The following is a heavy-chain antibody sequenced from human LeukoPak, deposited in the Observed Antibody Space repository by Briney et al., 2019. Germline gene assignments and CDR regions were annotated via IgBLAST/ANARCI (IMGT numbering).Heavy chain of an antibody. V-gene: IGHV3-23*01. CDR1: GFTFSTYA. Sequence: GGSLRLSCAASGFTFSTYAMSWVRQAPGKGLEWVAAISGNGGRTYYRDSVKGRFTISRDNPKNTLYLLMNSLSAEDTALYYCAKEQTSSGYFDYWGQGTLVTVSS. CDR2: ISGNGGRT. CDR3: AKEQTSSGYFDY. J-gene: IGHJ4*02. D-gene: IGHD3-10*01.